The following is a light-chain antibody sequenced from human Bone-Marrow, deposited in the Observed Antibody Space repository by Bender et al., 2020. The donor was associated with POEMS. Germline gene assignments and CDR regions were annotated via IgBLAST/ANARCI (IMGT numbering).Light chain of an antibody. CDR3: AVWDDSLNGWV. J-gene: IGLJ3*02. CDR1: SSNIGAHA. CDR2: SSH. V-gene: IGLV1-44*01. Sequence: QSVLTQPPSASGTPGQRVTISCSGGSSNIGAHAANWYQHLPGTAPKLLIYSSHRRPSEVPDRFSGSRSGTSASLDISRLQSEDEADYYCAVWDDSLNGWVFGGGTKLTVL.